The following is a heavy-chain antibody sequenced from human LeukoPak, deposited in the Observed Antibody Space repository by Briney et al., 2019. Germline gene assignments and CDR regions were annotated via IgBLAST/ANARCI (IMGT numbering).Heavy chain of an antibody. J-gene: IGHJ3*02. CDR1: GSTFTSYY. Sequence: ASVKLSCKASGSTFTSYYMHWVRHAPGQGLERMGVINPSGGSTRYAQKFQSRVTMTRDTSTSPVYMELSSLRSEDTAVYYCARATIVVVTATHGDVFDIWGQGTMVTVSS. CDR3: ARATIVVVTATHGDVFDI. V-gene: IGHV1-46*01. D-gene: IGHD2-21*02. CDR2: INPSGGST.